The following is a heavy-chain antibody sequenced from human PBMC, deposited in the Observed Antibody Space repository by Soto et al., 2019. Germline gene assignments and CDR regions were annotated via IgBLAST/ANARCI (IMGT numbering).Heavy chain of an antibody. D-gene: IGHD3-3*01. Sequence: EVQLVESGGGLVQPGGSLRLSCAASGFTVSSNYMSWVRQAPGKGLEWVSVIYSGGSTYYADSVKGRFTISRDNSKNTLYLQMNSLRAEDTAVYYCARDFGLGERGYYYYMAVWGKGTTVTVSS. CDR2: IYSGGST. V-gene: IGHV3-66*01. J-gene: IGHJ6*03. CDR3: ARDFGLGERGYYYYMAV. CDR1: GFTVSSNY.